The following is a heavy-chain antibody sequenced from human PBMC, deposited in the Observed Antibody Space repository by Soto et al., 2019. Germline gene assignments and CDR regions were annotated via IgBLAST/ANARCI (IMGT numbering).Heavy chain of an antibody. CDR2: ISYDGSNK. D-gene: IGHD4-17*01. Sequence: QVQLVESGGGVVQPGRSLRLSCAASGFTFSSYAMHWVRQAPGKGLEWVAVISYDGSNKYYADSVKGRFTISRDNSKNTLYLQMNSLRAEDTAVYYCATGLREAFDIWGQGTMVTVSS. CDR1: GFTFSSYA. V-gene: IGHV3-30-3*01. J-gene: IGHJ3*02. CDR3: ATGLREAFDI.